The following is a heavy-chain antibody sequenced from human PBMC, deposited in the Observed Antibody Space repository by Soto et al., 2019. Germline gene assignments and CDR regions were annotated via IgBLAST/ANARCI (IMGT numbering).Heavy chain of an antibody. CDR3: ARGSGSSSSWLGYYYYGMDV. CDR1: GGSFSGYY. D-gene: IGHD6-13*01. Sequence: PSETLSLTCAVYGGSFSGYYWSWIRQPPGKGLEWIGEINHSGSTNYNPSLKSRVTISVDTSKNQFSLKLSSVTAADTAVYYCARGSGSSSSWLGYYYYGMDVWGQGTTVTVSS. CDR2: INHSGST. J-gene: IGHJ6*02. V-gene: IGHV4-34*01.